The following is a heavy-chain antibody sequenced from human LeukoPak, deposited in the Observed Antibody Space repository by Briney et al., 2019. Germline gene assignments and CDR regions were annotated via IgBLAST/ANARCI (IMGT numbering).Heavy chain of an antibody. V-gene: IGHV3-53*04. J-gene: IGHJ4*02. Sequence: GGSLRLSCAASGFTFSSYAMHWVRQAPGKGLEWVSVICSGGSTYYADSVKGRFTISRHNSKNTLYLQMNSLRAEDTAVYYCARGRQGGHWGQGTLVTVSS. CDR3: ARGRQGGH. CDR1: GFTFSSYA. CDR2: ICSGGST. D-gene: IGHD3-16*01.